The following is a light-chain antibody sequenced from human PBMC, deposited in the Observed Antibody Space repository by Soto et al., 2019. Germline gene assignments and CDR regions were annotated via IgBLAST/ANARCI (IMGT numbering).Light chain of an antibody. CDR3: QRYGS. CDR1: RSVRSH. V-gene: IGKV3-20*01. J-gene: IGKJ1*01. Sequence: EIVLTQSPATLSLSPGERATLSCRASRSVRSHLAWYQQKPGKAPRLLIYGESSRATGIPDRVSGRGSGTDITLTISRLEHEDFAVYYCQRYGSFGQGTKVDIK. CDR2: GES.